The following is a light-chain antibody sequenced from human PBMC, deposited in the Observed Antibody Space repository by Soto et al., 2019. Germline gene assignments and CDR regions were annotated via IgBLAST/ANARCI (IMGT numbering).Light chain of an antibody. J-gene: IGKJ4*01. CDR1: QSVSSN. Sequence: EIVMTQSPATLSVSPGVRATLSCRASQSVSSNLAWYQQKPGQAARLLIYGASTRATGIPARVSGSGSGTEFTLTISSLQSEDFAVYYCQQYNNLSPLTFGGGTKVEIK. CDR3: QQYNNLSPLT. V-gene: IGKV3-15*01. CDR2: GAS.